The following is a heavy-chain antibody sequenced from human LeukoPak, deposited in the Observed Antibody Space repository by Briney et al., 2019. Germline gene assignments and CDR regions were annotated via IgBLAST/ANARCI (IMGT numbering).Heavy chain of an antibody. CDR3: AREGGSGWYSGWFDP. Sequence: PGGSLRLSCAASGVTFSSYWMSWVRQAPGMGLEWVANIKKDGSEKKYVDSVKGRFTISRDNAKNSLYLQMNSLRAEDTAVYYCAREGGSGWYSGWFDPWGQGTLVTVSS. D-gene: IGHD6-19*01. J-gene: IGHJ5*02. CDR2: IKKDGSEK. V-gene: IGHV3-7*01. CDR1: GVTFSSYW.